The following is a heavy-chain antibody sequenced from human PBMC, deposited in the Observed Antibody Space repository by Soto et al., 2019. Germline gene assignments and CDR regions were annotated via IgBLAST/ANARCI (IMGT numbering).Heavy chain of an antibody. Sequence: VQLVESGGGVVQPGRSLRLSCAASGFNFNDHAMHWVRQAPGKGLEWVAVLSYDGNNIYYGDSVQGRFTISRDNSKNTIYLQMNSLRAEDTAVYYCAKDVGYCTNGVCLYNWFDPWGQGTLVTVSS. J-gene: IGHJ5*02. CDR1: GFNFNDHA. CDR2: LSYDGNNI. V-gene: IGHV3-30*18. CDR3: AKDVGYCTNGVCLYNWFDP. D-gene: IGHD2-8*01.